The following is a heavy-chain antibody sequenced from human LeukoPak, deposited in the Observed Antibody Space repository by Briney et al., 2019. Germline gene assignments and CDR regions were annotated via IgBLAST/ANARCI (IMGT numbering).Heavy chain of an antibody. CDR2: IKQDGSEK. D-gene: IGHD2-15*01. J-gene: IGHJ5*01. CDR3: ARDIAHCSGDMCYNIRFDS. Sequence: GGSLRLSCAASDFSFHDYYMSWVRQAPGKGLEWVANIKQDGSEKYYMESVKGRFTISRDNANNLLYLQTDSLRAEDTVVYYCARDIAHCSGDMCYNIRFDSWGQGTLVTVSS. V-gene: IGHV3-7*01. CDR1: DFSFHDYY.